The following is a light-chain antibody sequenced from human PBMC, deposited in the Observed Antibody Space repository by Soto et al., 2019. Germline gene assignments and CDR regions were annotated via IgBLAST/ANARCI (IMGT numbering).Light chain of an antibody. CDR2: DAS. CDR1: QSVSSY. J-gene: IGKJ5*01. Sequence: EIMLTQSPATLTFAPGERSTLSCSASQSVSSYLAWYQQKPGQAPRLLIYDASNRATGIPARFSGSGSGTDFTLTISSLETEDFAVYYCQQSSSAITFGQGTRLEIK. CDR3: QQSSSAIT. V-gene: IGKV3-11*01.